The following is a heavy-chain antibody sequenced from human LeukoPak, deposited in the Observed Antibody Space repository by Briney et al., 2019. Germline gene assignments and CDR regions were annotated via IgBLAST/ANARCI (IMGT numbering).Heavy chain of an antibody. CDR2: IRYDGSNK. CDR1: GFTFSSYG. Sequence: GGSLRLSCAASGFTFSSYGMHWVRQAPGKGLEWVAFIRYDGSNKYYADSVKGRFTISRDNSKNTLYLQMNSLRAEDTAVYYCAKDLFRRAVGWFEPWGQGTLVTVSS. J-gene: IGHJ5*02. V-gene: IGHV3-30*02. D-gene: IGHD1-26*01. CDR3: AKDLFRRAVGWFEP.